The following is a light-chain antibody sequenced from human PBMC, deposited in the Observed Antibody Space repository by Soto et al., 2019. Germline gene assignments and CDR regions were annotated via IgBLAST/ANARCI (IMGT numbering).Light chain of an antibody. J-gene: IGLJ2*01. CDR3: SSYAGSNTL. CDR2: EVS. V-gene: IGLV2-8*01. CDR1: SSDVGDYNY. Sequence: QSALTQPPSASGSPGQSVTISCTGTSSDVGDYNYVSWYQQHPDKAPQLMIYEVSKRPSGVPDRFSGSKSGNTASLTVSGLQAEDEADYCCSSYAGSNTLFGGGTKLTVL.